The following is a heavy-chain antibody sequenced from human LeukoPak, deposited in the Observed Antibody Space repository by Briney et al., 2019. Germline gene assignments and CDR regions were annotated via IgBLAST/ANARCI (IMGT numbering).Heavy chain of an antibody. CDR2: IYYSGST. D-gene: IGHD6-13*01. Sequence: SETLSLTCTVSGGSISSYYWSWIRQPPGKGLEWIGYIYYSGSTNYNPSLRSRVTISVDTSKNQFSLKLSSVTAADTAVYYCARFSRTYSSSWYAFDYWGQGTLVTVSS. CDR3: ARFSRTYSSSWYAFDY. CDR1: GGSISSYY. V-gene: IGHV4-59*01. J-gene: IGHJ4*02.